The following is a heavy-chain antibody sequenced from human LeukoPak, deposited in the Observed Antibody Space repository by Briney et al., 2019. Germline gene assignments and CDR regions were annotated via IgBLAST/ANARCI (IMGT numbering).Heavy chain of an antibody. J-gene: IGHJ4*02. CDR2: IRYDGSNK. V-gene: IGHV3-30*02. CDR3: AKDYDDKFDY. CDR1: GFTFSSYG. Sequence: GGSLRLSCAASGFTFSSYGMHWVRQAPGKGLEWVAFIRYDGSNKYYADSVKGRFTISRDNSKNTLHLQMNSLKAEDTALYCCAKDYDDKFDYWGRGTLVSVSS. D-gene: IGHD3-9*01.